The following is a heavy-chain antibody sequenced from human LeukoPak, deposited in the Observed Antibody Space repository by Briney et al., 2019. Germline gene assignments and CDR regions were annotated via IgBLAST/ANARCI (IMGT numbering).Heavy chain of an antibody. V-gene: IGHV3-23*01. J-gene: IGHJ4*02. Sequence: GGSLRLSCAASGFTFSSYAMSWVRQAPGKGLEWVSTISGRDGYTYYADSVKGRFTISRDNSKDTLFLHMSSLRAEDTAVYYCAKGTIAAAGTDCDYWGQGTQVTVSS. CDR1: GFTFSSYA. D-gene: IGHD6-13*01. CDR2: ISGRDGYT. CDR3: AKGTIAAAGTDCDY.